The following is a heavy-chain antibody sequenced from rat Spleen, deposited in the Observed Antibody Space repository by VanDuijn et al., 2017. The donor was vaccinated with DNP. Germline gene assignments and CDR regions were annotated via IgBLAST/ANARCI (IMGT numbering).Heavy chain of an antibody. CDR3: TRDGEYYSSYAMDA. CDR2: ISSGGST. D-gene: IGHD1-2*01. J-gene: IGHJ4*01. CDR1: GFSLTSSH. Sequence: QMQLKESGPGLVQPSQTLSLTCTVAGFSLTSSHVHWVRQPPGKVLEWIAAISSGGSTYYNSALKSRLSISRDTSKSQVFLKMNSLQTEDTAIYYCTRDGEYYSSYAMDAWGQGTSVTVSS. V-gene: IGHV2-6*01.